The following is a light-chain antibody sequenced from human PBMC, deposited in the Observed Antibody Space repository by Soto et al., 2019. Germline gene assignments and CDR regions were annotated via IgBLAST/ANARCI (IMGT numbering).Light chain of an antibody. V-gene: IGKV3-15*01. CDR3: QQYKDWPPLT. J-gene: IGKJ4*01. CDR1: QSVSGY. CDR2: GAS. Sequence: EIILTQSPGTLSVSPGETVTLVCRASQSVSGYLAWYQQKSGQPPRLLIHGASDRATGVPARFSGSGSGTEVTLRISSLQSEDFGTYYCQQYKDWPPLTFGGGTRVDIK.